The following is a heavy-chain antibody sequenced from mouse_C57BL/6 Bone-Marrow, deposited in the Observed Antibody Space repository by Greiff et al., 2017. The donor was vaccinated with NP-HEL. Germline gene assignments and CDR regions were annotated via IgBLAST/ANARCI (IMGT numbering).Heavy chain of an antibody. CDR2: IDPEDGET. D-gene: IGHD2-1*01. CDR3: ASYYGNYWYFDV. V-gene: IGHV14-2*01. CDR1: GFNIKDYY. Sequence: EVQRVESGAELVKPGASVKLSCTASGFNIKDYYMHWVKQRTEQGLEWIGRIDPEDGETKYAPKFQGKATITADTSSNTAYLQLSSLTSEDTAVYYCASYYGNYWYFDVWGTGTTVTVSS. J-gene: IGHJ1*03.